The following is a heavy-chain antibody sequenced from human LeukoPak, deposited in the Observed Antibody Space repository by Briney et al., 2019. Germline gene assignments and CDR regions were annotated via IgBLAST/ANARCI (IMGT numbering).Heavy chain of an antibody. CDR1: GYSFTSYW. J-gene: IGHJ4*02. CDR2: IYPGDSDT. V-gene: IGHV5-51*01. D-gene: IGHD3-22*01. Sequence: RRGESLKISCKGSGYSFTSYWIGWVRQMPGKGLEWMGTIYPGDSDTGYSPSFQGQVTISADKSISTAYLQWSSLKASDTAMYYCARRADSSGYYYAHFDYWGQGTLVTVSS. CDR3: ARRADSSGYYYAHFDY.